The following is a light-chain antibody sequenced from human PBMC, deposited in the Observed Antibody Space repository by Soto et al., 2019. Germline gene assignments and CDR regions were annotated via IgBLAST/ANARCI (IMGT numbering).Light chain of an antibody. J-gene: IGKJ3*01. V-gene: IGKV1-8*01. CDR1: QGISSY. CDR2: AAS. CDR3: QQDYSYPLT. Sequence: AIRMTQSPSSFSASTGDRVTITCRASQGISSYLAWYQQKPGKAPKLLIYAASTLQSGVPSRFSGSGSGTDLTLTISCLQSEDFATYYCQQDYSYPLTFGPGTKVDIK.